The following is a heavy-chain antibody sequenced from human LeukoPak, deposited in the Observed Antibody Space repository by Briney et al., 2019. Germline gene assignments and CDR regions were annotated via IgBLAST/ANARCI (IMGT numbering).Heavy chain of an antibody. CDR3: ASYYDFWSGYHNWFDP. D-gene: IGHD3-3*01. CDR2: IYTSGST. V-gene: IGHV4-4*07. Sequence: SETLSLTCTVSGGSISSYYWSWIRQPAGKGLEWIGRIYTSGSTNYNPSLKSRVTMSVDTSKNQFSLKLSSVTAADTAVYYCASYYDFWSGYHNWFDPWGQGTLVTVSS. J-gene: IGHJ5*02. CDR1: GGSISSYY.